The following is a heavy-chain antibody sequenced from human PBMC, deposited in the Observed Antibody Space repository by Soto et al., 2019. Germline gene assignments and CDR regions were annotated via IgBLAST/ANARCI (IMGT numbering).Heavy chain of an antibody. CDR3: AISLGPPYFYYGREV. J-gene: IGHJ6*02. D-gene: IGHD3-16*01. CDR2: INSGGNIT. CDR1: GFALSRYW. Sequence: QLVESGGASVQPGGSLRLSCTASGFALSRYWMYWVRQVPGKGLVWVSHINSGGNITPYADSVRGRFTISRDNSKNTFYLDIHGLTPDDRAVFFWAISLGPPYFYYGREVGAHGTTVPVPS. V-gene: IGHV3-74*01.